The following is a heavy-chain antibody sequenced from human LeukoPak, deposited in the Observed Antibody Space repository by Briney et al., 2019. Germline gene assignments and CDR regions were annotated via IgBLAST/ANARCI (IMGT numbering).Heavy chain of an antibody. CDR2: IKQDGSEK. D-gene: IGHD2-15*01. V-gene: IGHV3-7*01. CDR1: GFTFSSYW. Sequence: GGSLRLSCAASGFTFSSYWMSWVRQAPGKGMEWVAEIKQDGSEKYYVDSVKGRFTISRDNAKNSLYLQMNSLRAEDTAVYYCARDAGYCSGGSCYYHYYMDVWGKGTTVTVSS. J-gene: IGHJ6*03. CDR3: ARDAGYCSGGSCYYHYYMDV.